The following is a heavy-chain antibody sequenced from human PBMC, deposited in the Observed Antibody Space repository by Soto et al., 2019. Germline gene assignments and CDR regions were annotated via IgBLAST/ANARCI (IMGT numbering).Heavy chain of an antibody. CDR1: GGTFSNYA. Sequence: QVQLVQSGAEVKKSGSSVRVSCKASGGTFSNYAISWVRQAPGQGLEWMGGSIPVLGTTNYAQKFQGRVTVTADESTSTAYMELSSLRSEDTAIYFCSIHEARTGVSFDYWGQGTLVTVSS. J-gene: IGHJ4*02. CDR3: SIHEARTGVSFDY. CDR2: SIPVLGTT. V-gene: IGHV1-69*01. D-gene: IGHD7-27*01.